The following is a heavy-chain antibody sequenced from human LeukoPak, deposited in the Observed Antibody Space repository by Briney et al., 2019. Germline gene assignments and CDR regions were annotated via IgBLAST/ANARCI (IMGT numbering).Heavy chain of an antibody. CDR2: IIPMFDTA. J-gene: IGHJ4*02. D-gene: IGHD2-2*01. CDR3: AVRNCSSTTCSGPLDY. V-gene: IGHV1-69*06. Sequence: SVKVSCKASVGTFSSYAISWVRQAPGQGPEWMGRIIPMFDTANYAQKFQGRVTITADKSTSTAYVELSSLRSEDTAVYYCAVRNCSSTTCSGPLDYWGQGTLVTVSS. CDR1: VGTFSSYA.